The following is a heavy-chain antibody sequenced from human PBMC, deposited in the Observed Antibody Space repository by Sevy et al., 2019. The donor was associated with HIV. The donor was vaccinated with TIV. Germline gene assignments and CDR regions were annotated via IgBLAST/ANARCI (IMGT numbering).Heavy chain of an antibody. CDR2: INHSGST. Sequence: SETLSLTCAVYGGSFSGYYWSWIRQPPGKGLEWIGEINHSGSTNYNPSLKSRVTISVDTSKNKFSLKLSSVTAADTAVYYCARGKGTMVRGASYYFDYWGQGTLVTVSS. CDR1: GGSFSGYY. V-gene: IGHV4-34*01. D-gene: IGHD3-10*01. CDR3: ARGKGTMVRGASYYFDY. J-gene: IGHJ4*02.